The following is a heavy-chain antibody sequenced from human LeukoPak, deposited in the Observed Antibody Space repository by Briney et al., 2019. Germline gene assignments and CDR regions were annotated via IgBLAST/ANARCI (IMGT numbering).Heavy chain of an antibody. V-gene: IGHV4-38-2*01. Sequence: SETLSLTCAVSGYSISRGYYWGWIRQPPGKGLEWIGIIYHSGTTYYNPSLKSRVTISVDTSKNQFSLKLRSVTAADTAVYYCASQTIVGASPFDYWGQGTLVTVSS. D-gene: IGHD1-26*01. CDR2: IYHSGTT. J-gene: IGHJ4*02. CDR1: GYSISRGYY. CDR3: ASQTIVGASPFDY.